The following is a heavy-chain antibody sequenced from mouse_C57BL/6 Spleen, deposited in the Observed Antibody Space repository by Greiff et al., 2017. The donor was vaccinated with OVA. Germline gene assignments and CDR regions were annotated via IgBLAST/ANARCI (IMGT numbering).Heavy chain of an antibody. J-gene: IGHJ4*01. V-gene: IGHV1-26*01. CDR2: INPNNGGT. CDR1: GYTFTDYY. CDR3: AGWGGLPLYAMDY. Sequence: EVQLQQSGPELVKPGASVKISCKASGYTFTDYYMNWVKQSHGKSLEWIGDINPNNGGTSYNQKFKGKATLTVDKSSSTAYMELRSLTSEDSAVYYCAGWGGLPLYAMDYWGQGTSVTVAS. D-gene: IGHD2-10*01.